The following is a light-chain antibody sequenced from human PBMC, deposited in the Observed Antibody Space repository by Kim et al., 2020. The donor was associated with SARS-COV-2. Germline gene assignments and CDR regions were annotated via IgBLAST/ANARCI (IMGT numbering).Light chain of an antibody. CDR2: AAS. J-gene: IGKJ4*01. CDR3: LQSYSNPLR. Sequence: DIQMTQSPSSLSASVGDRVTITCRASQSISSYLNWYQQKPGKAPKLLIYAASSLQSGVPSKFSGSGSGTDFTLTISSLHPEDFATYYCLQSYSNPLRFGEGARGVIK. CDR1: QSISSY. V-gene: IGKV1-39*01.